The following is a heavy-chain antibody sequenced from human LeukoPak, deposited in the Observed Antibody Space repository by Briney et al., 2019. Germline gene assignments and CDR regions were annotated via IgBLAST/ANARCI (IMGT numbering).Heavy chain of an antibody. D-gene: IGHD2-2*01. J-gene: IGHJ3*02. CDR2: IYYSGST. CDR1: GGSIRSSSYY. V-gene: IGHV4-39*02. CDR3: ARDHAYAFDI. Sequence: SETLSLTCTVSGGSIRSSSYYWGWIRQPPGKGLEWIGSIYYSGSTYYNPSLKSRVIISVDTSKNQFSLKLSSVTAADTAVYYCARDHAYAFDIWGQGTLVTVSS.